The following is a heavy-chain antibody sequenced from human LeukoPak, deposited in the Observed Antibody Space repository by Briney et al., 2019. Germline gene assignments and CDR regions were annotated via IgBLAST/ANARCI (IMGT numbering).Heavy chain of an antibody. CDR2: IYYSGST. V-gene: IGHV4-30-4*01. CDR3: ARDRYYDSSGYSPFDY. CDR1: GGCISSGDYY. J-gene: IGHJ4*02. D-gene: IGHD3-22*01. Sequence: SETLSLTCTVSGGCISSGDYYWSWIRQPPGKGLEGIGYIYYSGSTYYNPSLKSRVTISVDTSKNQFSLKLSSVTAADTAVYYCARDRYYDSSGYSPFDYWGQGTLVTVSS.